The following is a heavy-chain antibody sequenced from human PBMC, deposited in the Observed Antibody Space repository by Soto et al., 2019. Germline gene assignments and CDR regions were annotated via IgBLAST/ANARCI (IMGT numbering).Heavy chain of an antibody. Sequence: EVQLLESGGGLVQPGGSLRLSCLGSGFTFNYAMTWVRQAPGKGLEWVSAISGSGGSTYYADSAKGRFTISRDNSKNTLYLQMNSLRAEDTAIYCCARAAAADAFDANDVWGQGTMVTVSS. CDR1: GFTFNYA. CDR2: ISGSGGST. J-gene: IGHJ3*01. D-gene: IGHD3-16*01. CDR3: ARAAAADAFDANDV. V-gene: IGHV3-23*01.